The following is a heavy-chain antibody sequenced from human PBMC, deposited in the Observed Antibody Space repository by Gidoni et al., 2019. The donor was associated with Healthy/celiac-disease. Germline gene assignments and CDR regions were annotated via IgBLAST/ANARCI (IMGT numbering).Heavy chain of an antibody. Sequence: EVKLVESGGGLVQPGRSLRSSCTASGSTFGDDAMSWVRQAPGKGLEWVGFIRSKAYGGTTEYAASVKGRFTISRDDSKSIAYLQMNSLKTEDTAVYYCTRDLKVVVTWYFDLWGRGTLVTVSS. V-gene: IGHV3-49*04. CDR3: TRDLKVVVTWYFDL. CDR1: GSTFGDDA. CDR2: IRSKAYGGTT. D-gene: IGHD3-22*01. J-gene: IGHJ2*01.